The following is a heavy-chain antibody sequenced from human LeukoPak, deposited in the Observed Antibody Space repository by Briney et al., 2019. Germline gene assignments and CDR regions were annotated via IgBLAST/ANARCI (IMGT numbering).Heavy chain of an antibody. CDR1: GFTFSSYG. Sequence: GGSLRLSCVTSGFTFSSYGMHWVRQVPGKGLEWVAVISYDARSNYHVDSVKGRFTISRDNAENSLYLQMNSLTSEDTALYYCAKSRYYDILTGQTYYFDYWGQGTLVTVSS. V-gene: IGHV3-30*18. CDR2: ISYDARSN. J-gene: IGHJ4*02. CDR3: AKSRYYDILTGQTYYFDY. D-gene: IGHD3-9*01.